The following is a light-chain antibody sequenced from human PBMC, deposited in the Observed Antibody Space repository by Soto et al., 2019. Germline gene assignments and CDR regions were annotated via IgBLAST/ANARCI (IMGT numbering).Light chain of an antibody. V-gene: IGLV2-14*01. CDR1: SSDFGGYNY. CDR3: SSYTSSSPPYV. Sequence: QSVLTQPASVSGSPGQSITISCTGTSSDFGGYNYVSWYQQHPGKAPKLMIYDVSNRPSGVSNRFSGSKSGNTASLTISGLQAEDEADYYCSSYTSSSPPYVFGTGTKVT. CDR2: DVS. J-gene: IGLJ1*01.